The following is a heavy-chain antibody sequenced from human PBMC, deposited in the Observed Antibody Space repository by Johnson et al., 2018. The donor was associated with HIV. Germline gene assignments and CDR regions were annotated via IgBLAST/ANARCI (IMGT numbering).Heavy chain of an antibody. V-gene: IGHV3-30*18. CDR3: AKDLHYDSREGYAFDI. CDR1: GFTFSSYG. D-gene: IGHD3-22*01. CDR2: ISYDGSNK. Sequence: VQLVESGGGVVQPGRSLRLSCAASGFTFSSYGMHWVRQAPGKGLEWVAVISYDGSNKYYADSVKGRFTISRDNSKNTLYLQMNSLRAEDTAVFYGAKDLHYDSREGYAFDIWGQGTMVTVSS. J-gene: IGHJ3*02.